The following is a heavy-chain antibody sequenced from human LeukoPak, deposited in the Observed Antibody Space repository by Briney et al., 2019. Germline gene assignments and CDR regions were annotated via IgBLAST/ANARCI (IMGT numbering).Heavy chain of an antibody. CDR3: TSLTTVTTDAI. Sequence: GGSLRLSCAASGFTFSGSAMHWVRQASGKGLEWVGRIRSKANSYATAYAASVKGRFTISRDDYLQMNSLKTEDTAVYYCTSLTTVTTDAIWGQGTMVTVSS. CDR1: GFTFSGSA. J-gene: IGHJ3*02. V-gene: IGHV3-73*01. D-gene: IGHD4-17*01. CDR2: IRSKANSYAT.